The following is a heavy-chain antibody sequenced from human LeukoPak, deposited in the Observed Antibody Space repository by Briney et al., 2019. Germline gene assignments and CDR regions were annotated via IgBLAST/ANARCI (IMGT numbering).Heavy chain of an antibody. V-gene: IGHV3-74*01. J-gene: IGHJ4*02. D-gene: IGHD3-3*01. CDR1: GFTFSSYW. CDR2: INSDGSST. Sequence: PGGSLRLSCAASGFTFSSYWMHWVRQAPGKGLVWVSRINSDGSSTSYADSVKGRFTISRDNAKNTLYLQMNSLRAEDTAVYYCAREEGYDFWSGYYNVLFDYWGQGTLVTVS. CDR3: AREEGYDFWSGYYNVLFDY.